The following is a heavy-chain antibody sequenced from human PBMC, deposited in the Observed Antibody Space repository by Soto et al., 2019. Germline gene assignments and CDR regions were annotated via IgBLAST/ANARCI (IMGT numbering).Heavy chain of an antibody. CDR2: ISGSGGST. J-gene: IGHJ4*02. V-gene: IGHV3-23*01. CDR3: AKDPVEMATIATSFDY. Sequence: RLSCAASGFTFSSYAMSWVRQAPGKGLEWVSAISGSGGSTYYADSVKGRFTISRDNSKNTLYLQMNSLRAEDTAVYYCAKDPVEMATIATSFDYWGQGTLVTVS. CDR1: GFTFSSYA. D-gene: IGHD5-12*01.